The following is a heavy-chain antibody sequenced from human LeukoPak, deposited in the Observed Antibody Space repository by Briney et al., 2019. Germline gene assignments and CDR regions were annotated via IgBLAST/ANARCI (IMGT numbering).Heavy chain of an antibody. D-gene: IGHD2-21*01. V-gene: IGHV1-69*13. CDR3: ARGAGFKSGRTIHFFGMDV. J-gene: IGHJ6*02. CDR1: GYTFTGYY. CDR2: IIPILTTP. Sequence: SVKVSCKASGYTFTGYYLHWVRQAPGQGLEWMGGIIPILTTPKYAQKFQGRVTISADESTSTAYMELSSLRAEDTALYYCARGAGFKSGRTIHFFGMDVWGQGTTVTVSS.